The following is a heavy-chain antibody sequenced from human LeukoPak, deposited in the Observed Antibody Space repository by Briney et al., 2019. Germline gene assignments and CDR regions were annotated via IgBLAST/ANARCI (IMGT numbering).Heavy chain of an antibody. V-gene: IGHV3-23*01. CDR3: AKGVGTNKGGYYFDY. D-gene: IGHD1-26*01. CDR1: GLAFSTFA. Sequence: GGSLRLSCAASGLAFSTFAMSWVRQAPGKGLDWVSSISGSGGSTYYADSVKGRFTISRDSSKNTLYLQMNSLRAEDTAVYYCAKGVGTNKGGYYFDYWGQGTPVTVSS. J-gene: IGHJ4*02. CDR2: ISGSGGST.